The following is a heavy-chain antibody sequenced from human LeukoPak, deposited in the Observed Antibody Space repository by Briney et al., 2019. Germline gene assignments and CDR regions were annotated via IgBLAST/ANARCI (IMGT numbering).Heavy chain of an antibody. CDR2: INWNGGST. CDR1: GFTFDDYG. Sequence: GGSLRLSCAASGFTFDDYGMSWVRQAPGKGLEWVSGINWNGGSTGYADSVKGRFTISRDNAKNSLYLQMNSLRAEDTAVYYCASGGGYDYVWGSYRPGANFDYWGQGTLVTVSS. D-gene: IGHD3-16*01. J-gene: IGHJ4*02. V-gene: IGHV3-20*04. CDR3: ASGGGYDYVWGSYRPGANFDY.